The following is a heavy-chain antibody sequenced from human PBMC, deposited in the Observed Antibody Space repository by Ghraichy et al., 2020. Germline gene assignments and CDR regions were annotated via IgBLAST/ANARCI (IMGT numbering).Heavy chain of an antibody. Sequence: SETLSLTCTVSGGAFSSGGYYWNWIRQHPGKGLEWIGYIYYSGSTSYNPSLKSRVTISIYTSKNQFSLKMSSVTAADTAVYYCVRDRWESLGWFDPWGQGTLVTVSS. D-gene: IGHD1-26*01. CDR1: GGAFSSGGYY. V-gene: IGHV4-31*03. J-gene: IGHJ5*02. CDR2: IYYSGST. CDR3: VRDRWESLGWFDP.